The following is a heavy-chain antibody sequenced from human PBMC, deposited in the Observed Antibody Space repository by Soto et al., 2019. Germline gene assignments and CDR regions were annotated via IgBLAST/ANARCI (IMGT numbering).Heavy chain of an antibody. CDR3: ASGGSSTGGNY. V-gene: IGHV1-18*01. CDR2: ISAYNGNT. D-gene: IGHD6-6*01. Sequence: QVQLVQSGAEVKKPGASVKVSCKASGYTFTSYGISWVRQAPGQGLEWMGWISAYNGNTNYAQKLQGRVTMTTDTPRSTAEMELRSLRCGDPAEYYCASGGSSTGGNYWGQGTLVTVSS. J-gene: IGHJ4*02. CDR1: GYTFTSYG.